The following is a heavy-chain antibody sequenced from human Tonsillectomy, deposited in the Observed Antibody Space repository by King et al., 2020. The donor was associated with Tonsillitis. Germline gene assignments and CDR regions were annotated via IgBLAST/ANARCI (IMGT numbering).Heavy chain of an antibody. CDR2: IYTSGST. Sequence: VQLQESGPGLVKPSQTLSLTCTVSGGSISSGNYYWSWIRQPAGKGLEWIGRIYTSGSTKYNTSLKSRVTISADTSKNQFSLRLSSVTAADTAVYFCARGYYDSTAYYDAFDIWGQGTMVTVSS. D-gene: IGHD3-22*01. CDR3: ARGYYDSTAYYDAFDI. CDR1: GGSISSGNYY. V-gene: IGHV4-61*02. J-gene: IGHJ3*02.